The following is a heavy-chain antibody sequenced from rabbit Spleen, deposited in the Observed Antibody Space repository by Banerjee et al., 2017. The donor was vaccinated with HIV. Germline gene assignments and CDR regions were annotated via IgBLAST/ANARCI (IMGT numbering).Heavy chain of an antibody. Sequence: QEQLEESGGDLVKPEGSLTLTCTASGFSFSTSYYIRWVRQAPGKGLEWIGCGYPDGICSPAYASWAKGRFTISKTSSTTVTLQMTSLTAADTATYFCARGSAAMTMLITGYYLGLWGPGTLVTVS. CDR1: GFSFSTSYY. D-gene: IGHD2-1*01. CDR3: ARGSAAMTMLITGYYLGL. CDR2: GYPDGICSP. J-gene: IGHJ4*01. V-gene: IGHV1S45*01.